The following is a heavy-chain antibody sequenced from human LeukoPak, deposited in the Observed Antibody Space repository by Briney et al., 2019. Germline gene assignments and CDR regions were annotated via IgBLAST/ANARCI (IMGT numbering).Heavy chain of an antibody. V-gene: IGHV1-18*01. CDR2: ISAYNGNT. Sequence: GASVKDSCKASGYTFTSYGISWVRQAPGQGLEWMGWISAYNGNTNYAQKLQGRVTMTTDTSTSTAYMELRSLRSDDTAVYYCANSYGDYVSGAFDIWGQGTMVTVSS. CDR3: ANSYGDYVSGAFDI. D-gene: IGHD4-17*01. J-gene: IGHJ3*02. CDR1: GYTFTSYG.